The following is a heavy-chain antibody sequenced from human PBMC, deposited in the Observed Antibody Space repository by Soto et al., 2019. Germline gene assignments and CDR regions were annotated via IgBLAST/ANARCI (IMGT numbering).Heavy chain of an antibody. CDR3: ARERLALSYGLDV. V-gene: IGHV3-48*02. CDR1: GFTFSSYS. J-gene: IGHJ6*02. CDR2: ISGSTNTI. Sequence: GGSLRLSCAASGFTFSSYSMNWVRQAPGKGLEWVSYISGSTNTIYYADSVKSRFTISRDNAKNSLYLQMNSLRDEDTAVYYCARERLALSYGLDVWGQGTTVTVS. D-gene: IGHD3-9*01.